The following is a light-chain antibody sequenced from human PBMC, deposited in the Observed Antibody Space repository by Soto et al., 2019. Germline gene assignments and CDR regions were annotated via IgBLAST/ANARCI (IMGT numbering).Light chain of an antibody. CDR1: QNVNNC. Sequence: DIQMTQSPSTLSASVGDRVTITCRASQNVNNCLAWYQQKPGKAPKLLIHKASNLESGVPSRFSGSGSGTVFRLTNSSLQPDDVATSDDQQYNSYRTFAGGTNVEIK. V-gene: IGKV1-5*03. CDR2: KAS. CDR3: QQYNSYRT. J-gene: IGKJ4*02.